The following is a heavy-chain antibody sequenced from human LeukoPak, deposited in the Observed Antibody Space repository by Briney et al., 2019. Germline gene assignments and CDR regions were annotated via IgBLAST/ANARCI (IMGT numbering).Heavy chain of an antibody. CDR1: GGSISSYY. D-gene: IGHD1-26*01. CDR3: ASFYYGFDY. V-gene: IGHV4-59*01. CDR2: IYYSGST. Sequence: SETLSLTCTVSGGSISSYYWSWVRQPPGKELEWIGYIYYSGSTDYNPSLKSRVTISVDTSKNQFSLKLSSVTAADTAVYYCASFYYGFDYWGQGTLVTVSS. J-gene: IGHJ4*02.